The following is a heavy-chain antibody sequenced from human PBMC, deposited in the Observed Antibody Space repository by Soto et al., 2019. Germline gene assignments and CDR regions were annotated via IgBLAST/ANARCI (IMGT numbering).Heavy chain of an antibody. CDR3: ARRGYGDAFDI. Sequence: PGGSLRLSCAASGFTFSSYWMYWVRQAPGKGLVWVSRINSDGSSTSYADSVKGRFTISRDNAKNTLYLQMNSLRAEDTAVYYCARRGYGDAFDIWGQGTMVTVSS. CDR2: INSDGSST. J-gene: IGHJ3*02. D-gene: IGHD3-16*01. V-gene: IGHV3-74*01. CDR1: GFTFSSYW.